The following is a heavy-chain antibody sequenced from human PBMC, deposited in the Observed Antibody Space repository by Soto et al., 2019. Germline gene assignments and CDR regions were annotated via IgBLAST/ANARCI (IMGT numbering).Heavy chain of an antibody. CDR2: INSDGSST. CDR3: ARAPRVDFWSGYLPNWFDP. J-gene: IGHJ5*02. Sequence: GGSLRLSCAASGFTFSSYWMHWVRQAPGKGLVWVSRINSDGSSTSYADSVKGRFTISRDNAKNTLYLQMNSLRAEDTAVYYCARAPRVDFWSGYLPNWFDPWGQGTLVTVSS. CDR1: GFTFSSYW. D-gene: IGHD3-3*01. V-gene: IGHV3-74*01.